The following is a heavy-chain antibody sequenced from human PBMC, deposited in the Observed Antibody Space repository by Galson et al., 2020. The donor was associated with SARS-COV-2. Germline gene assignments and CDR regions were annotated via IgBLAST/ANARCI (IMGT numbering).Heavy chain of an antibody. D-gene: IGHD3-10*01. Sequence: SEILSLTCTVSGGSISGYYWSWIRQPPGKGLELIGYIFYSGSTNYNPSLKSRVTISVDTSKNQFSLRLSSVTAADTAVYYCARGFGESWGQGTLVTVSS. CDR3: ARGFGES. CDR1: GGSISGYY. J-gene: IGHJ4*02. V-gene: IGHV4-59*01. CDR2: IFYSGST.